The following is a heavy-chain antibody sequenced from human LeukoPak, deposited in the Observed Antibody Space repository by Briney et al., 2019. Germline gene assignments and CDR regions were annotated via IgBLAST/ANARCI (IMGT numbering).Heavy chain of an antibody. D-gene: IGHD5-12*01. CDR1: GFTFSSYA. CDR2: ISGSGGST. CDR3: AKDQGYSGYGAGDS. V-gene: IGHV3-23*01. J-gene: IGHJ4*02. Sequence: GGSLRLSCAASGFTFSSYAMSWVRQAPGKGLEWVSGISGSGGSTYYADSMKGRFTVSRDNSKNTLYLQMNSLRAEDTAVYYCAKDQGYSGYGAGDSWGQGTLVTVSS.